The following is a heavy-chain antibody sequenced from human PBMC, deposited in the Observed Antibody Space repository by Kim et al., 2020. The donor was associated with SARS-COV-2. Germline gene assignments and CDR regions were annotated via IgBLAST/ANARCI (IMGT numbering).Heavy chain of an antibody. CDR2: FDPEDGET. CDR1: GYTLTELS. V-gene: IGHV1-24*01. J-gene: IGHJ5*02. D-gene: IGHD2-2*01. Sequence: VKVSCKVSGYTLTELSMHWVRQAPGKGLEWMGGFDPEDGETIYAQKFQGRVTMTEDTSTDTAYMELSSLRSEDTAVYYCATGPPYCSSTSCGWFDPWGQGTLVTVSS. CDR3: ATGPPYCSSTSCGWFDP.